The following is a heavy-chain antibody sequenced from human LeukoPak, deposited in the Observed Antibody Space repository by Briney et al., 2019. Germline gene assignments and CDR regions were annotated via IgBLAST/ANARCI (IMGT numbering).Heavy chain of an antibody. CDR1: GGTFSSYA. D-gene: IGHD3-3*01. CDR3: ARDRTLSYYDFWSGPGGFDP. V-gene: IGHV1-69*05. CDR2: IIPIFGTA. Sequence: VKVSCKASGGTFSSYAISWVRQAPGQGLEWMGGIIPIFGTANYAQKFQGRVTITTDESTSTAYMELSSLRSEDTAVYYCARDRTLSYYDFWSGPGGFDPWGQGTLVTVPS. J-gene: IGHJ5*02.